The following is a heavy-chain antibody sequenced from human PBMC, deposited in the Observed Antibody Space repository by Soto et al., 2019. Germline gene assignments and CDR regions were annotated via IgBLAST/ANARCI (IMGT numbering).Heavy chain of an antibody. CDR1: GFTFSDYA. V-gene: IGHV3-30*18. Sequence: VQLVESGGGVVQPGRSLRLSCAASGFTFSDYAMHWVRQAPGKGLEWVAVVAHDGRNTHYADSVKGRFTISRDSSNNTVSLQMTSLRAEDTAFYYCAKGGRQWLVTSAFNYWGQGALVTVSS. J-gene: IGHJ4*02. CDR2: VAHDGRNT. D-gene: IGHD6-19*01. CDR3: AKGGRQWLVTSAFNY.